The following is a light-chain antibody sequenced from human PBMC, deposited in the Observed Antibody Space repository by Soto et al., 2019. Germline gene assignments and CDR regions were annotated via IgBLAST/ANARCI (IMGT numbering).Light chain of an antibody. CDR3: SSYSTNGTLGV. J-gene: IGLJ3*02. Sequence: QSVLTQPASVSGSPGQSITISCTGTSSDIGGYSYVSWYQQHPGKAPKLMIFDVSNRPSGVSNRFSGSKSGNTASLTISGLQAEDEADYYCSSYSTNGTLGVFGGGTKVTVL. CDR1: SSDIGGYSY. CDR2: DVS. V-gene: IGLV2-14*01.